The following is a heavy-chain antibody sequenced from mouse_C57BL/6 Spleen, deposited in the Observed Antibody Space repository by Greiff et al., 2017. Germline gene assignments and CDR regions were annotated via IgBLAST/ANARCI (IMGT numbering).Heavy chain of an antibody. Sequence: QVQLQQPGAELVKPGASVKMSCKASGYTFTSYWITWVKQRPGQGLEWIGDIYPGSGSTNYNEKFKSKATLTVDTSSSTAYMQLSRLKSEDPAVYYCARGDYGSYGEFFYAMDYWGQGTSVTVSS. J-gene: IGHJ4*01. CDR3: ARGDYGSYGEFFYAMDY. CDR1: GYTFTSYW. D-gene: IGHD2-1*01. CDR2: IYPGSGST. V-gene: IGHV1-55*01.